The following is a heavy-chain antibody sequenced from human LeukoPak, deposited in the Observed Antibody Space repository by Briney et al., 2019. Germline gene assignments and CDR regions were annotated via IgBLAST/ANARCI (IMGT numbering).Heavy chain of an antibody. V-gene: IGHV3-48*01. CDR2: ISSSSSTI. J-gene: IGHJ4*02. CDR3: ARSLQYYYGSGSYYY. D-gene: IGHD3-10*01. Sequence: PGGSLRLSCAASGFTFSSYRMTWVRQAPGKGLEWVSYISSSSSTIYYADSVKGRFTISRDNAKNSLYLQMNSLRAEDTAVYYCARSLQYYYGSGSYYYWGQGTLVTVSS. CDR1: GFTFSSYR.